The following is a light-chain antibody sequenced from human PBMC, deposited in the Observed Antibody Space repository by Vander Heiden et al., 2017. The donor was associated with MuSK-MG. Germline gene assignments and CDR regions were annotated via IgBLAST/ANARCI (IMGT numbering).Light chain of an antibody. Sequence: DIVMTQSPLSLPVTPGEPASISCRSSQSLLHSNAYNYLDWYLQKPGQSPQLLIYLGSNRASGVPDRFSGSGSGTDFTLKISRVEAEDVGVYYCRRVLQTAATFGQGTNVEIK. CDR3: RRVLQTAAT. CDR1: QSLLHSNAYNY. CDR2: LGS. V-gene: IGKV2-28*01. J-gene: IGKJ1*01.